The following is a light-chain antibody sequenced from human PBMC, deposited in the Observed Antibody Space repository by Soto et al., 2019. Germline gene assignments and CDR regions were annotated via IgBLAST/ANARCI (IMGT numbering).Light chain of an antibody. V-gene: IGKV1-13*02. CDR3: QQFDSYPLT. J-gene: IGKJ4*01. CDR2: YAA. CDR1: QAISSA. Sequence: AIQLTQSPSSLSASVGDRVTITCRTSQAISSALVWYQQGPGKAPKLLIYYAATLESGVPSRFSGSGYRTDFTLTITSLQPEDFATYYCQQFDSYPLTFGGGTKVEIK.